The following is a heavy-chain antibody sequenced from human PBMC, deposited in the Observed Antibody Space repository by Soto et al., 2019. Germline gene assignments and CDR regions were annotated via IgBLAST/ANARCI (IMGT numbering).Heavy chain of an antibody. V-gene: IGHV5-51*01. CDR3: ARQDYSNYRGGMDV. CDR1: GYTFTDYW. CDR2: TYPADSDT. J-gene: IGHJ6*02. Sequence: PGESLKISCKTSGYTFTDYWITWVRQKPGKGLEWMGITYPADSDTKYSPSFQGQVTISADKSISTAYLQWSSLKASDTAIYYCARQDYSNYRGGMDVWGQGTTVTVSS. D-gene: IGHD4-4*01.